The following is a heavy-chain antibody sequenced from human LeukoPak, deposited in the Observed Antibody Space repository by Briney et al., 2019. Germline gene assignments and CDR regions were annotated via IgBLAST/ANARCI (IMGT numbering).Heavy chain of an antibody. J-gene: IGHJ4*02. CDR1: GGSISSSNYY. D-gene: IGHD5-18*01. V-gene: IGHV4-61*02. Sequence: PSETLSLTCTVSGGSISSSNYYWSWIRQPAGKGLEWIGRIYTSGTTNYNPSLKSRVTISIDTSKNQFSLKLSSVTAADTAVYYCASRGGYSYGYDYWGQGTLVTVSS. CDR3: ASRGGYSYGYDY. CDR2: IYTSGTT.